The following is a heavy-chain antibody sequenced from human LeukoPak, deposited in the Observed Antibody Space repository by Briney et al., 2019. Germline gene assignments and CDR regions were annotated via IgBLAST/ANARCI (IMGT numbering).Heavy chain of an antibody. CDR2: ITTNGRRT. J-gene: IGHJ4*02. Sequence: GGSLRLSCSASGFTFSSSVMHWVRQAPGKGLEYVSAITTNGRRTYYADSVKGRFTISRDNSKNTLYLQMSSLRVEDTAVYYCVSSRDGFNSPFDYWGQGTLVTVSS. V-gene: IGHV3-64D*06. CDR1: GFTFSSSV. D-gene: IGHD5-24*01. CDR3: VSSRDGFNSPFDY.